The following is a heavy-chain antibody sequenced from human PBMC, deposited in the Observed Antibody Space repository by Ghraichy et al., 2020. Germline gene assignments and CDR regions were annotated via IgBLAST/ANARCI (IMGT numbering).Heavy chain of an antibody. CDR1: GFTFSDSA. CDR2: IRSKGNNYAT. D-gene: IGHD4-17*01. V-gene: IGHV3-73*01. CDR3: TRLGEYMNLVTTSFDY. J-gene: IGHJ4*02. Sequence: GESLNISCAASGFTFSDSAMHWVRQASGKGLEWVGRIRSKGNNYATAYAASVKGRFTISRDDSKNTAYLQMNSLKTEDTAVYYCTRLGEYMNLVTTSFDYWGQGTLVTVSS.